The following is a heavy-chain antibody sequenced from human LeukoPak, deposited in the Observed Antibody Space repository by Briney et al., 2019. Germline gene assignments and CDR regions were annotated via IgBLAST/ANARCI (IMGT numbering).Heavy chain of an antibody. CDR3: ARADYDFWSGYSRNYFDY. CDR1: GGSFSGYY. J-gene: IGHJ4*02. CDR2: INHSGST. V-gene: IGHV4-34*01. D-gene: IGHD3-3*01. Sequence: PSETLSLTCAVYGGSFSGYYWSWIRQPPGKGLEWIGEINHSGSTNYNPSLKSRVTISVDTSKNQFSLKLSSVTAADTAVYYCARADYDFWSGYSRNYFDYWGQGTLVTVSS.